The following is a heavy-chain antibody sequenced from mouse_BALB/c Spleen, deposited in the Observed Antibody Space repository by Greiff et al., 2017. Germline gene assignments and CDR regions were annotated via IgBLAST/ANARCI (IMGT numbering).Heavy chain of an antibody. CDR2: IDPANGNT. D-gene: IGHD2-14*01. V-gene: IGHV14-3*02. J-gene: IGHJ3*01. Sequence: VQLQQSGAELVKPGASVKLSCTASGFNIKDTYMHWVKQRPEQGLEWIGRIDPANGNTKYDPKFQGKATITAVTSSNTAYLQLSSLTSEDTAVYYCARSDYRYDAWFAYWGQGTLVTVSA. CDR1: GFNIKDTY. CDR3: ARSDYRYDAWFAY.